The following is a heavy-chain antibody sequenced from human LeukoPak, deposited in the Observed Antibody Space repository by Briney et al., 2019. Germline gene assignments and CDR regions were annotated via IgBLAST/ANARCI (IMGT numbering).Heavy chain of an antibody. CDR3: AKGRWQWLVTAFDI. V-gene: IGHV3-23*01. Sequence: PGGSLRLSCAASGFTFAIHAMTWVRQAPGKGLEWVSGISGDGASTHYADSVKDRFSISRDSSKNTLDLQMSSLRAEDTAVYYCAKGRWQWLVTAFDIWGQGTMLTVPS. CDR1: GFTFAIHA. D-gene: IGHD6-19*01. CDR2: ISGDGAST. J-gene: IGHJ3*02.